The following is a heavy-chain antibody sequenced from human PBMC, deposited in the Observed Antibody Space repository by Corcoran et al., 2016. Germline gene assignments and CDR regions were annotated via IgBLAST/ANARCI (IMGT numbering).Heavy chain of an antibody. V-gene: IGHV4-31*03. CDR1: GGSISSGGYY. CDR3: ARGGVGYCSDGSCLEAFDI. Sequence: QVQLQESGPGLVKPSQTLSLTCTVSGGSISSGGYYWSWIRQHPGKGLEWIGYIYYSGSTYYNPSLKSRVTISVDTSKNQFSLKLSSVTAADTAVYYGARGGVGYCSDGSCLEAFDIWGQGTMVTVSS. J-gene: IGHJ3*02. CDR2: IYYSGST. D-gene: IGHD2-15*01.